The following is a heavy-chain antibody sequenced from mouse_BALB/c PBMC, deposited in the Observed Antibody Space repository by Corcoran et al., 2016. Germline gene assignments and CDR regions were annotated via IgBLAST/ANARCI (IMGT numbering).Heavy chain of an antibody. Sequence: EVQLQQSGAELVKPGASVKLSCTASGFNIKDTYMHWMKQRPEQGLEWIGRIDPANGNTKYDPKFQGEATLTAGTSSTTAYLQLSSLTSEDTAVYYCARGGGQLGLFAYWGQGTLVTVSA. CDR3: ARGGGQLGLFAY. J-gene: IGHJ3*01. CDR1: GFNIKDTY. D-gene: IGHD3-2*01. V-gene: IGHV14-3*02. CDR2: IDPANGNT.